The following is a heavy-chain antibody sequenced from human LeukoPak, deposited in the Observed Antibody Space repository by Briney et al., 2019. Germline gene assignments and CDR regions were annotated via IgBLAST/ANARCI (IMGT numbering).Heavy chain of an antibody. CDR2: IYHSGST. J-gene: IGHJ4*02. V-gene: IGHV4-38-2*02. Sequence: PSETLSLTCAVSGYSISSGYYWGWIRQPPGKGLEWIGSIYHSGSTYYNPSLKSRVTISVDTSKNQFSLKLSSVTAADTAVYYCAREYSSSNIDYWGQGTLVTVSS. CDR3: AREYSSSNIDY. D-gene: IGHD6-6*01. CDR1: GYSISSGYY.